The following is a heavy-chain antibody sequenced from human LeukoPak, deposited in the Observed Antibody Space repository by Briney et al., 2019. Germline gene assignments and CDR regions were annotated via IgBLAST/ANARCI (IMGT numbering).Heavy chain of an antibody. J-gene: IGHJ4*02. CDR3: AEDVDYGSGGNFYYFDY. CDR1: GSTFDDYA. Sequence: PGGSLRLSCAASGSTFDDYAMHWVRQAPGKGLEWVSGISWNSGSIGYADSVKGRFTISRDNAKNSLYLQMNSLRAEDMALYYCAEDVDYGSGGNFYYFDYWGQGTLVTVSS. CDR2: ISWNSGSI. V-gene: IGHV3-9*03. D-gene: IGHD3-10*01.